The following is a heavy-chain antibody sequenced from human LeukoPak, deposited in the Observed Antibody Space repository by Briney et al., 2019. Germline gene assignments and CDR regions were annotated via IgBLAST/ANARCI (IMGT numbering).Heavy chain of an antibody. J-gene: IGHJ4*02. CDR1: GGTFSSYA. CDR2: IIPIFGTA. D-gene: IGHD5-12*01. V-gene: IGHV1-69*01. CDR3: ARDDALVATGSFDY. Sequence: SSVKVSCKASGGTFSSYAISWVRQAPGQGLEWMGGIIPIFGTANYAQKFQGRVTITADESTSTAYMELSSLRSDDTAVYYCARDDALVATGSFDYWGQGTLVTVSS.